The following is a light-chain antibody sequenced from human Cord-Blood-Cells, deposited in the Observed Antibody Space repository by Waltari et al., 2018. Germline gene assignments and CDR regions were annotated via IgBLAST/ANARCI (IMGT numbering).Light chain of an antibody. CDR1: SSDVGGYNY. CDR3: SSYTSSSTFV. CDR2: DVS. V-gene: IGLV2-14*01. Sequence: QSALTQPASVSGSPGQSITISCTGTSSDVGGYNYVSWYQQHPGKAPNLMIYDVSKRPSGVANRFSGSKSGNTASLTIPGLQAEDEADYYCSSYTSSSTFVFGTGTKVTVL. J-gene: IGLJ1*01.